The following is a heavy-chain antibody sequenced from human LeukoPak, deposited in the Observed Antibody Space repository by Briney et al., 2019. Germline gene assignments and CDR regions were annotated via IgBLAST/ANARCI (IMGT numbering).Heavy chain of an antibody. J-gene: IGHJ4*02. CDR2: ISGSGGST. Sequence: PGGSLRLSCAASGFTFSSYAMSWVRQAPGKGLEWVSAISGSGGSTYYADSVKGRFTISRDNSKNTLYLQMSSLGVEDTAVYYCARDTTAYFDCWGQGTLVTVSS. D-gene: IGHD2/OR15-2a*01. V-gene: IGHV3-23*01. CDR3: ARDTTAYFDC. CDR1: GFTFSSYA.